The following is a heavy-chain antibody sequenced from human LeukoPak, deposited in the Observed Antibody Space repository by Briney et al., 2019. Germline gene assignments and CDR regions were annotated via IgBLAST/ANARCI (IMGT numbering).Heavy chain of an antibody. J-gene: IGHJ4*02. D-gene: IGHD3-9*01. CDR1: GFTFSSYA. CDR2: ISYDGSNK. CDR3: VHFDWFSRDY. Sequence: GGSLRLSCAASGFTFSSYAMHWVRQAPGKGLEWVAVISYDGSNKYYADSVKGRFTISRDNSKNTLYLQMNSLRAEDTAVYYCVHFDWFSRDYWGQGTLVTVSS. V-gene: IGHV3-30-3*01.